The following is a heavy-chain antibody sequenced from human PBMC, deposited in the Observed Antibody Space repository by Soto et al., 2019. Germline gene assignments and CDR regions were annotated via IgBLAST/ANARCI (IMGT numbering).Heavy chain of an antibody. D-gene: IGHD6-13*01. Sequence: ASVKVSCKASGGTFSSYAISWVRQAPGQGLEWMGGIIPIFGTANYAQKFQGRVSITADESTSTAYMELSSLRSEDTAVYYCAREPTQLAAAGLFDYWGQGTLVIVSS. V-gene: IGHV1-69*13. J-gene: IGHJ4*02. CDR3: AREPTQLAAAGLFDY. CDR1: GGTFSSYA. CDR2: IIPIFGTA.